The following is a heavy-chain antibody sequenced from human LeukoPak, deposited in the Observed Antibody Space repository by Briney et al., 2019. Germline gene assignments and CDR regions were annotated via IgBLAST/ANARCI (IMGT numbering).Heavy chain of an antibody. J-gene: IGHJ2*01. CDR3: ARDRLGATGHWRIDV. V-gene: IGHV4-4*07. D-gene: IGHD1-26*01. CDR1: GGSFSSYY. CDR2: IYNSGTT. Sequence: PSETLSLTCTVSGGSFSSYYWTWIRQPAGKGLEWIGRIYNSGTTNYSPSLESRVTMSLVTSKNRFSLSLSSVTAADTAVYYCARDRLGATGHWRIDVWGRGTLVTVCS.